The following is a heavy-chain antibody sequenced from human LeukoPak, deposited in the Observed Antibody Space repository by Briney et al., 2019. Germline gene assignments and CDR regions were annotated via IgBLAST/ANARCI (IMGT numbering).Heavy chain of an antibody. CDR2: INTNTGNP. CDR1: GYTFTSYA. D-gene: IGHD3-10*01. Sequence: ASVKVSCKASGYTFTSYAMNWVRQAPGQGLEWMGWINTNTGNPTYAQGFTGRFVFSLDTSVSTAYLQISSLKAEDTAVYYCARENRVSLWFGEPGPYLNYFDYWGQGTLVTVSS. V-gene: IGHV7-4-1*02. CDR3: ARENRVSLWFGEPGPYLNYFDY. J-gene: IGHJ4*02.